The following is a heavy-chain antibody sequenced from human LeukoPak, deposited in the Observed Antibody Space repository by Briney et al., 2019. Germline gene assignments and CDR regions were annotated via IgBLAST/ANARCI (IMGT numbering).Heavy chain of an antibody. CDR2: IGTAGEI. CDR3: ARAAYSSTWYSRYFDL. J-gene: IGHJ2*01. Sequence: PGGSLRLSCAASGFTFRSYDMHWVRQAPGKGLEWVSGIGTAGEIYYPGSVKGRFTISRENAKNSLYLQMNSLRAGDTAVYYCARAAYSSTWYSRYFDLWGRGTLATVSS. V-gene: IGHV3-13*01. CDR1: GFTFRSYD. D-gene: IGHD6-13*01.